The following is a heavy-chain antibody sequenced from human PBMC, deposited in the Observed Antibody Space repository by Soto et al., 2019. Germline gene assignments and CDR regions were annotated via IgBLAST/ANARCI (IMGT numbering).Heavy chain of an antibody. CDR2: INPSGGST. V-gene: IGHV1-46*01. CDR3: ARARGGPRAFDY. J-gene: IGHJ4*02. D-gene: IGHD2-15*01. Sequence: ASVKVSCKASGYTFTSYYMHWVRQAPGQGLEWMGIINPSGGSTSYAQKFQGRVTMTRDTPTSTVYMELSSLRSEDTAVYYCARARGGPRAFDYWGQGTLVTVSS. CDR1: GYTFTSYY.